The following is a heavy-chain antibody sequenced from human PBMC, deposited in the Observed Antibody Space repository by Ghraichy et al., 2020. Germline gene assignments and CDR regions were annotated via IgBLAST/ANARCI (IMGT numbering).Heavy chain of an antibody. J-gene: IGHJ6*02. CDR1: GFTVSGNY. Sequence: GGSLRLSCAVSGFTVSGNYMTWVRQAPGKGLEWVSIIYSGCSTYYADSVKGRFTISRDNPKNTVYLQMNSLRAEDTAVYFCARDRVFCAGNECYYYYNYGMDVWGQGTTVTVSS. CDR2: IYSGCST. CDR3: ARDRVFCAGNECYYYYNYGMDV. V-gene: IGHV3-53*01. D-gene: IGHD2-21*01.